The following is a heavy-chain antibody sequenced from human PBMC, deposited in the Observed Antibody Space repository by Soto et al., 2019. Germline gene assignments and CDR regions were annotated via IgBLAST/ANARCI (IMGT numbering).Heavy chain of an antibody. CDR3: ATDLRVAYSSSAHFDY. J-gene: IGHJ4*02. D-gene: IGHD6-6*01. V-gene: IGHV3-33*01. CDR1: GFTFSSYD. CDR2: IWYDGSNK. Sequence: GGSLRLSCAASGFTFSSYDMHWVRQAPGKGLEWVAVIWYDGSNKYYADSVKGRFTISRDNSKNTLYLQMNSLRAEDTAVYYCATDLRVAYSSSAHFDYWGQGTLVTVSS.